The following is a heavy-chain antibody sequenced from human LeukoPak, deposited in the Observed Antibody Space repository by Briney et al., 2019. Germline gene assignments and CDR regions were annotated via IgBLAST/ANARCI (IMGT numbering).Heavy chain of an antibody. Sequence: SETLTLTCTVSGGSISSYYWSWIRQPAGKGLEWIGRIYTSGSTNYNPSLKSRVTMSVDTSKNQFSLKLSSVTAADTAVYYCAGERLPAAISWFDPWVQGTLVSVSS. CDR2: IYTSGST. D-gene: IGHD2-2*01. CDR3: AGERLPAAISWFDP. CDR1: GGSISSYY. V-gene: IGHV4-4*07. J-gene: IGHJ5*02.